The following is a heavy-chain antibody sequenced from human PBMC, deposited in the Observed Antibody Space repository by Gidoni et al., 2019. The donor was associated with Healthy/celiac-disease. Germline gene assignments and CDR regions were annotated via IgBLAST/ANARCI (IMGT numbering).Heavy chain of an antibody. J-gene: IGHJ4*02. V-gene: IGHV1-69*01. CDR1: GGTFSSYA. CDR2: IIPIFGTA. Sequence: QVQLVQSGAEVKKPGSSVKVSCKASGGTFSSYALSWVRKAPGQGLEWMGGIIPIFGTANYAQKFQGRVTITADESTSTAYMELSSLRSEDTAVYYCARDAPYSSGPQGDYWGQGTLVTVSS. D-gene: IGHD6-19*01. CDR3: ARDAPYSSGPQGDY.